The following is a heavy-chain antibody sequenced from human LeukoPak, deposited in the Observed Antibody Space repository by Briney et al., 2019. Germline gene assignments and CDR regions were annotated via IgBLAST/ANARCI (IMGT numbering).Heavy chain of an antibody. J-gene: IGHJ4*02. CDR3: ARGLGYSSSWWN. CDR1: GGSISSSTYY. CDR2: IYSGGST. V-gene: IGHV4-39*07. D-gene: IGHD6-13*01. Sequence: PSETLSLTCTVSGGSISSSTYYWGWIRQPPGKGLEWIGSIYSGGSTYYNSSLKSRVTISVDTSKNQFSLNLRSVTAADTAVYYCARGLGYSSSWWNWGQGTLVTVSS.